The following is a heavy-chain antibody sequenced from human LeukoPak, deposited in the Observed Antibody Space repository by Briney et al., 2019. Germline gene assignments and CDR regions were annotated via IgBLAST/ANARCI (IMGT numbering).Heavy chain of an antibody. V-gene: IGHV3-21*01. Sequence: GGSLRLSCAASGFTFSSYTMNWVRPAPGKGLEGVSSISSSSSYMYYADSVKGRFTISRDNAKNSLYLQMNSLRAEDTAVYYCARDRDVPAIGMDVWGQGTTVTVSS. CDR3: ARDRDVPAIGMDV. J-gene: IGHJ6*02. CDR1: GFTFSSYT. CDR2: ISSSSSYM.